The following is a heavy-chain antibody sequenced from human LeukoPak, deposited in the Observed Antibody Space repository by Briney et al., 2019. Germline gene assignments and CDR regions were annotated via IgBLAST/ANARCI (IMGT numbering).Heavy chain of an antibody. CDR1: GFTFSSYS. Sequence: PGGSLRLSCAASGFTFSSYSMNWVRQAPGKGLEWVSSISSSSSYIYYADSVKGRFTISRDNAKNSLYLQMNSLRAEDTAVYYCAKGCGGGECYSPYWGQGTLVTVSS. V-gene: IGHV3-21*01. CDR2: ISSSSSYI. D-gene: IGHD2-21*01. CDR3: AKGCGGGECYSPY. J-gene: IGHJ4*02.